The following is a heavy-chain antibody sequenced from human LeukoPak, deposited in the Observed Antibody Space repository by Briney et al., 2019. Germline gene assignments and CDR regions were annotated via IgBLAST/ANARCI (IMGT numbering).Heavy chain of an antibody. CDR2: IWYDGSNK. V-gene: IGHV3-33*01. Sequence: GSLRLSCAASGFTFSSFGMHWVRQAPGKGLEWVAVIWYDGSNKYYADSVKGRFTITRDNSDNTLYLQMNSLRAEDTAVYFCARGGSGSYIYYFDYWGQGTPVTVSS. J-gene: IGHJ4*02. CDR1: GFTFSSFG. CDR3: ARGGSGSYIYYFDY. D-gene: IGHD1-26*01.